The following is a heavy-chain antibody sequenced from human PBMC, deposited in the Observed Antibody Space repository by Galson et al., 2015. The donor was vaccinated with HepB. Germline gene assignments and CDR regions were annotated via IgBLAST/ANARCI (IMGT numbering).Heavy chain of an antibody. CDR1: GVTFSSYA. J-gene: IGHJ6*02. CDR3: ARPGRVGATYYYYYGMDV. CDR2: IIPIFGTA. Sequence: SVKVSCKASGVTFSSYAISWVRQAPGQGLEWMGGIIPIFGTANYAQKFQGRVTITADESTSTAYMELSSLRSEDTAVYYCARPGRVGATYYYYYGMDVWGQGTTVTVSS. D-gene: IGHD1-26*01. V-gene: IGHV1-69*13.